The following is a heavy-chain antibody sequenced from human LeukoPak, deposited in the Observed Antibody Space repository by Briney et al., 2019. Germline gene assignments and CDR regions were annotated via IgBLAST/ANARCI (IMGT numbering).Heavy chain of an antibody. CDR2: IYYSGST. J-gene: IGHJ4*02. V-gene: IGHV4-39*01. CDR3: ASLAPAGAVGY. Sequence: WVRQSPGKGLGWIGSIYYSGSTYYNPSLKSRVTISVDTSKNQFSLKLSSVTAADTALYYCASLAPAGAVGYWGQGTLVTVSS. D-gene: IGHD6-13*01.